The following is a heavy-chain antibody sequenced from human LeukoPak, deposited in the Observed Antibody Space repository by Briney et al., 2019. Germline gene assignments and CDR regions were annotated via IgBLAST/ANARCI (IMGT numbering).Heavy chain of an antibody. CDR3: TKDYDFLTGYSTDMGS. J-gene: IGHJ5*02. D-gene: IGHD3-9*01. V-gene: IGHV3-23*05. CDR2: INNGDSST. CDR1: GFPFSSYA. Sequence: GGSLRLSCAASGFPFSSYAMSWVRHAPGKGLELVSTINNGDSSTYYADSVKGRFTISRDNSKNTLYLQMNSLRAEDTAVYYCTKDYDFLTGYSTDMGSWGQGALVTVSS.